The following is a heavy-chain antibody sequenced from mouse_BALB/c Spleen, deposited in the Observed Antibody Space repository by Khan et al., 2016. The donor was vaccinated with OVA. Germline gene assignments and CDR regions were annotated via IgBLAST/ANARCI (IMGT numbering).Heavy chain of an antibody. J-gene: IGHJ2*01. V-gene: IGHV1-7*01. CDR3: ARDKIDY. CDR1: GYTFTSYW. Sequence: VQLQESGAELAKPGASVKMSCKASGYTFTSYWMHWIKQRPGQGLEWIGYINPTSGYTDYNQKLKDKATLTADKSSSTSYMQLSSLTSDDSAVYCCARDKIDYWGQGTTLTVSS. CDR2: INPTSGYT.